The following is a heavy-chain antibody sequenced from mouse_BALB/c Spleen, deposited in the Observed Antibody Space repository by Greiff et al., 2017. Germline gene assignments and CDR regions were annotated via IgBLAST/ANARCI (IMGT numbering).Heavy chain of an antibody. CDR1: GFTFSSFG. CDR2: ISSGSSTI. CDR3: GLDSSGG. V-gene: IGHV5-17*02. Sequence: EVQLVESGGGLVQPGGSRKLSCAASGFTFSSFGMHWVRQAPEKGLEWVAYISSGSSTIYYADTVKGRFTISRDNPKNTLFLQMTSLRSEDTAMYYCGLDSSGGWGQGTLVTVSA. D-gene: IGHD3-2*01. J-gene: IGHJ3*01.